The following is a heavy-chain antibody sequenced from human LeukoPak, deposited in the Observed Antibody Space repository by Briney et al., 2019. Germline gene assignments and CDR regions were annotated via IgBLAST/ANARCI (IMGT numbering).Heavy chain of an antibody. V-gene: IGHV1-18*01. D-gene: IGHD6-6*01. CDR1: GYTFTSYG. CDR2: ISAYNGNT. J-gene: IGHJ4*02. CDR3: ARTAGRTFDY. Sequence: ASVKVSCKASGYTFTSYGISWVRQAPGQGLEWMGWISAYNGNTNYAQKFQGRVTMTRDTSTSTVYMELSSLRSEDTAVYYCARTAGRTFDYWGQGTLVTVSS.